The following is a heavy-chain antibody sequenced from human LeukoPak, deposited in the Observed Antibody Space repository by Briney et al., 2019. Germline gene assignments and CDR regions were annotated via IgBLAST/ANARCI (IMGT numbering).Heavy chain of an antibody. D-gene: IGHD6-13*01. CDR1: GFTFSDYY. J-gene: IGHJ4*02. CDR2: VSNTASIM. CDR3: ARQRDRSSWAGNDY. V-gene: IGHV3-11*04. Sequence: PGGSLSLSCAASGFTFSDYYMSSIRHAPGEGLEWISYVSNTASIMYYPDSVKGGFTISRDNAKISLYLQMDSLRVEDTAVYYCARQRDRSSWAGNDYWGQGTLVTVSS.